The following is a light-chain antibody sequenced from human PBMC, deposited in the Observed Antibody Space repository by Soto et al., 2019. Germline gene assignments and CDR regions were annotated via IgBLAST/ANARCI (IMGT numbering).Light chain of an antibody. J-gene: IGKJ1*01. V-gene: IGKV1-5*03. Sequence: DIQMTQSPSTLSGSVGDRVTXTCXASQTISSWLAWYQQKPGKAPKLLIYKASTLKSGVPSRFSGSGSGTEFTLTISSLQPDDFATYYCQHYNSYSEAFGQGTKVDIK. CDR2: KAS. CDR1: QTISSW. CDR3: QHYNSYSEA.